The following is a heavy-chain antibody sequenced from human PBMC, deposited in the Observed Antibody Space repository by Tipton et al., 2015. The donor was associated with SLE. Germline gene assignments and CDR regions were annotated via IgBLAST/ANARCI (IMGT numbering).Heavy chain of an antibody. CDR2: IYTNENT. J-gene: IGHJ2*01. CDR1: GGSISSYY. D-gene: IGHD4-11*01. Sequence: TLSLTCTVSGGSISSYYLSWMRQPAGKGLEWIGRIYTNENTNYNPSLKSRVTMSVDTSKNHFSLKLISVTAADTAVYYCAREFLNPVTTVHYYFDLWGRGTLVTVSS. V-gene: IGHV4-4*07. CDR3: AREFLNPVTTVHYYFDL.